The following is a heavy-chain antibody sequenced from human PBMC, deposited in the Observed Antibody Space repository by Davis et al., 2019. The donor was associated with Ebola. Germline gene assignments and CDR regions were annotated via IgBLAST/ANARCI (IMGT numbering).Heavy chain of an antibody. CDR2: ISASGGST. D-gene: IGHD6-13*01. CDR1: GFTFSSYA. Sequence: GESLKISCAASGFTFSSYAISWVRQAPGKGLEWVSTISASGGSTFYADSVKGRFTISRDNAKNSLYLQMNSLRAEDTAVYYCARVEQQLDYYYYGMDVWGQGTTVTVSS. V-gene: IGHV3-23*01. J-gene: IGHJ6*02. CDR3: ARVEQQLDYYYYGMDV.